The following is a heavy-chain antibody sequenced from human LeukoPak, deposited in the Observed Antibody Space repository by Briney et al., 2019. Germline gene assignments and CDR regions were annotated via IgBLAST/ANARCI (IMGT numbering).Heavy chain of an antibody. CDR3: VGRPGIAVAGSHFDY. V-gene: IGHV3-48*03. Sequence: GGSLRLSCAASGFTFSTYAMNWVRQAPGKGLEWVSYISSSGSTIYYADSVKGRFTISRDNAKNSLYLQMNSLRAEDTAVYYCVGRPGIAVAGSHFDYWGQGTLVTVSS. CDR2: ISSSGSTI. CDR1: GFTFSTYA. J-gene: IGHJ4*02. D-gene: IGHD6-19*01.